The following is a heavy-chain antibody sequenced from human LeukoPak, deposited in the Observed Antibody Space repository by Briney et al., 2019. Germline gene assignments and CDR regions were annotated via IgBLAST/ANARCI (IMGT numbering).Heavy chain of an antibody. Sequence: GASVKVSCKASGYTFTSYAMHWVRQAPGQRLEWMGWINAGNGNTKYSQKFQGRVTITRDTSASTAYMELSSLRSEDTAVYYCAKVMTTVTNAVFDYWGQGTLVTVSS. CDR3: AKVMTTVTNAVFDY. V-gene: IGHV1-3*01. CDR2: INAGNGNT. J-gene: IGHJ4*02. D-gene: IGHD4-17*01. CDR1: GYTFTSYA.